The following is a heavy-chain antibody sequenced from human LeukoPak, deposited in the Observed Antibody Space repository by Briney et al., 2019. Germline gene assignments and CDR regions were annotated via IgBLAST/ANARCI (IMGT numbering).Heavy chain of an antibody. J-gene: IGHJ4*01. D-gene: IGHD3-22*01. CDR3: ARFIGSSGYYDY. CDR1: DVSISSYY. CDR2: VYSTGIT. Sequence: SETLSLTCTVSDVSISSYYWSWLRQPAGKGLEWIGRVYSTGITDYNPSLKSRVTISVDTSKNQFSLKLSSVTAADTAVYYCARFIGSSGYYDYWGHGTLVTVPS. V-gene: IGHV4-4*07.